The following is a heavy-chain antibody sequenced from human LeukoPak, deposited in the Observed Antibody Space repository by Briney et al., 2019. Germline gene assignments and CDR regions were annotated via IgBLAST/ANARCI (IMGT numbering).Heavy chain of an antibody. CDR2: IRYDGSNK. CDR1: GFTFSSYW. J-gene: IGHJ3*02. Sequence: GGSLRLSCAASGFTFSSYWMSWVRQAPGKGLEWVAFIRYDGSNKYYADSVKGRFTISRDNSKNTLYLQMNSLRAEDTAVYYCVDNAPDAFDIWGQGTLVTVSS. CDR3: VDNAPDAFDI. D-gene: IGHD2-2*01. V-gene: IGHV3-30*02.